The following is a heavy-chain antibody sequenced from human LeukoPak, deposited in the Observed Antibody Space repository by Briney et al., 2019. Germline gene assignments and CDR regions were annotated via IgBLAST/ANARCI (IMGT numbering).Heavy chain of an antibody. Sequence: GGSLRLPCVASGFTFSTYAMHWVRQAPGKGLEWVSGISWNSGSIGYADSVKGRFTISRDNAKNSLYLQMNSLRAEDMALYYCAKAHSSSWYGYFQHWGQGTLVTVSS. CDR3: AKAHSSSWYGYFQH. J-gene: IGHJ1*01. CDR2: ISWNSGSI. D-gene: IGHD6-13*01. V-gene: IGHV3-9*03. CDR1: GFTFSTYA.